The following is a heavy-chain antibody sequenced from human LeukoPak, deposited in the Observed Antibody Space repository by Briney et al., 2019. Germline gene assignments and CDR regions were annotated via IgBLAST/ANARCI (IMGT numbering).Heavy chain of an antibody. J-gene: IGHJ4*02. D-gene: IGHD6-19*01. CDR2: INTNTGNP. CDR1: GYTFTSYG. CDR3: ARVEGSGWSSDFDY. Sequence: ASVQVSCKASGYTFTSYGMSWVRQAPGQGLEWMGWINTNTGNPTYAQGFTGRFVFSLDTSVSTAYLQISSLKAEDTAVYYCARVEGSGWSSDFDYWGQGTLVTVSS. V-gene: IGHV7-4-1*02.